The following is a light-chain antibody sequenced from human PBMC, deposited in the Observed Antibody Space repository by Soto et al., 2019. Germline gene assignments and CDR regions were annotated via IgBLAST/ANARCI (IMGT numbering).Light chain of an antibody. CDR1: SSNSGAGYD. J-gene: IGLJ3*02. CDR2: GNS. CDR3: QSYDSSLSGWV. Sequence: QSVLTQPPSVSGGPGQRVAISCTGSSSNSGAGYDVHWYQQLPGTAPKLLIYGNSNRPSGVPDRFSGSKSRTSASLAITGLQAEDEADYYCQSYDSSLSGWVFGGGTKVTVL. V-gene: IGLV1-40*01.